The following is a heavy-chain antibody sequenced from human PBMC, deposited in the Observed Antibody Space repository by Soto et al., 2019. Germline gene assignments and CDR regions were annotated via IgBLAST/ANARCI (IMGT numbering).Heavy chain of an antibody. Sequence: ASVKVSCKASGYSFTSYGITWVRQAPGQGLEWMGWISGYNGNTNYAQNLQGRVTMTTDTSTSTAYMELRSLTSDDTAIYYCARTRQWLVDSGYNWLVPWGQGTLVTVSS. V-gene: IGHV1-18*01. J-gene: IGHJ5*02. CDR1: GYSFTSYG. CDR2: ISGYNGNT. CDR3: ARTRQWLVDSGYNWLVP. D-gene: IGHD6-19*01.